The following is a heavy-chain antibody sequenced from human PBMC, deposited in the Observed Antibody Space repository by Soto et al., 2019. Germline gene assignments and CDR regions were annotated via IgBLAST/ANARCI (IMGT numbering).Heavy chain of an antibody. J-gene: IGHJ4*02. CDR1: GGSISSYY. V-gene: IGHV4-59*01. CDR2: IYYSGST. Sequence: QVQLQESGPGLVKPSETLSLTCTVSGGSISSYYWSWIQQPPGKGLEWIGYIYYSGSTNYNPSLKSRVTISVDTSKNQFSLKLSSVTAADTAVYYCARVTTTVFLFVYWGQGTLVTVSS. CDR3: ARVTTTVFLFVY. D-gene: IGHD4-17*01.